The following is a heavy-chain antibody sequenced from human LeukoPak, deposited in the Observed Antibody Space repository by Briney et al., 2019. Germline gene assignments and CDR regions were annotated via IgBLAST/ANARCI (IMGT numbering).Heavy chain of an antibody. Sequence: ASVKVSCKASGYTFTSYYMHWVRQAPGQGLEWMGIINPSGGSTSYAQKFQGRVTMTRDMSTSTVYMELSSLRSEDTAVYYCAVSSGRGSYRYQGDAFDIWGQGTMVTVSS. CDR3: AVSSGRGSYRYQGDAFDI. J-gene: IGHJ3*02. V-gene: IGHV1-46*01. D-gene: IGHD3-16*02. CDR1: GYTFTSYY. CDR2: INPSGGST.